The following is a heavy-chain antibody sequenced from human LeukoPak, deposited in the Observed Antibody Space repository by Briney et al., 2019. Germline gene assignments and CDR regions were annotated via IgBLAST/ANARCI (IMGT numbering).Heavy chain of an antibody. Sequence: SGGSLRLSCAASGFTFSNYAMMWVRQAPGKRLEWISSITGSGDGTYYADSVRGRFTISRDNSENTLYLQVNSLRVEDTAVYFCVKGFVHPTYYFDYWGQATLVTVSS. CDR2: ITGSGDGT. D-gene: IGHD3-10*01. J-gene: IGHJ4*02. CDR3: VKGFVHPTYYFDY. V-gene: IGHV3-23*01. CDR1: GFTFSNYA.